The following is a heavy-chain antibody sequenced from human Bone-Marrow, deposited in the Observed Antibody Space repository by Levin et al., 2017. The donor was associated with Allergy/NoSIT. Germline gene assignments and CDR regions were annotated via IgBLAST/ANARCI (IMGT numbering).Heavy chain of an antibody. D-gene: IGHD4-17*01. V-gene: IGHV3-23*01. CDR3: AKDPNGDYVGAFDI. CDR1: GFTFSSYA. J-gene: IGHJ3*02. CDR2: IRGSGGTT. Sequence: PGGSLRLSCTVPGFTFSSYAMMWVRQAPGRSLECVSTIRGSGGTTYYADSVKGRFTISRDNSKNTLYLQMNSLRAEDTALYYCAKDPNGDYVGAFDIWGQGTLVTVSS.